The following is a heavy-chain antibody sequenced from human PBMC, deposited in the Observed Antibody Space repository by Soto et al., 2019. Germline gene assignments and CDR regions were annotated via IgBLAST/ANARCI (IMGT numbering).Heavy chain of an antibody. CDR2: ISGSGGST. CDR1: GFTFSSYA. V-gene: IGHV3-23*01. D-gene: IGHD2-2*01. Sequence: EVQLLESGGGLVQPGGSLRLSCAASGFTFSSYAMSWVRQAPGKGLEWVSAISGSGGSTYYADSVKGRFTISRDNAKNTLYLQMTSLRAEDTAVYYCAKGIARGEVLMGEVVPAATDDFWGQGTLVTVSS. J-gene: IGHJ4*02. CDR3: AKGIARGEVLMGEVVPAATDDF.